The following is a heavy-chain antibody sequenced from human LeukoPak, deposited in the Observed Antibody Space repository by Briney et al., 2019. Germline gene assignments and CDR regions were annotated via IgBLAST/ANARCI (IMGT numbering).Heavy chain of an antibody. CDR1: GFAFSSYS. CDR2: IRSDSSFK. J-gene: IGHJ4*02. Sequence: GRSLRPSCAASGFAFSSYSMNWVRQPPATGLEWVSSIRSDSSFKSYADSVKERLTISRDNAKNSLYLQMSSLRADDTAVYYWAGEYQHPLDYWGQGALVTVSS. CDR3: AGEYQHPLDY. D-gene: IGHD2-2*01. V-gene: IGHV3-21*01.